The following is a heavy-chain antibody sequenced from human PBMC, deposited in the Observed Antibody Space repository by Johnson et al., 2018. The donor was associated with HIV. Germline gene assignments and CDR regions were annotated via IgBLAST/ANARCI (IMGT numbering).Heavy chain of an antibody. J-gene: IGHJ3*02. CDR1: GFTFSSYD. V-gene: IGHV3-13*01. CDR2: IGTAGDT. CDR3: ARGGSRTTIFGVDINMGAFDI. Sequence: EQLVESGGGLVQPGGSLRLSCAASGFTFSSYDMHWVRQATGKGLEWVSAIGTAGDTYYPGSLKGRFTISREAVKNSLYLQMNSLRAGDTAVYYCARGGSRTTIFGVDINMGAFDIWGQGTMVTVSS. D-gene: IGHD3-3*01.